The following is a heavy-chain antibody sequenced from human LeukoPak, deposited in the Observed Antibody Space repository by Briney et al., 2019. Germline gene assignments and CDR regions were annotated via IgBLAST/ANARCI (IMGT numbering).Heavy chain of an antibody. V-gene: IGHV4-34*01. D-gene: IGHD2-15*01. J-gene: IGHJ4*02. CDR2: INHSGST. CDR1: GGSFSGYY. CDR3: ARRPLRSPLVGY. Sequence: PSETLSLTCAVYGGSFSGYYWSWIRQPPGKGLEWIGEINHSGSTNYNPSLKRRVTISVDTSKNQFSLKLSSVTAADAAVYYCARRPLRSPLVGYWGQGTLVTVSS.